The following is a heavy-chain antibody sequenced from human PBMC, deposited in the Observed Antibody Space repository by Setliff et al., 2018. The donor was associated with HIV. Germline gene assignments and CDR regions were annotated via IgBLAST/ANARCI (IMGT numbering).Heavy chain of an antibody. CDR2: LYITEDT. D-gene: IGHD1-26*01. Sequence: SETLSLTCTVSGGSLNTGTYYWSWIRQPAGKGLEWIGHLYITEDTDYNPSLKSRVTISGDTSKNQFSLKLSSLTAADTAVYYCARYRRDDYYLPADFDSWGQGTLVTVSS. J-gene: IGHJ4*02. CDR3: ARYRRDDYYLPADFDS. CDR1: GGSLNTGTYY. V-gene: IGHV4-61*09.